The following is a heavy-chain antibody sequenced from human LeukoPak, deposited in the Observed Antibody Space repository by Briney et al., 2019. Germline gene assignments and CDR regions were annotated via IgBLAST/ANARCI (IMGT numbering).Heavy chain of an antibody. CDR3: ARAPIDSSSWPNAFDI. CDR2: IKQDGSEK. J-gene: IGHJ3*02. CDR1: GFTFSSYW. V-gene: IGHV3-7*01. D-gene: IGHD6-13*01. Sequence: GGSLRLSCAASGFTFSSYWMSWVRQAPGKGLEWVANIKQDGSEKYYVDSVKGRFTISRDNTKNSLYLQMNSLRAEDTAVYYCARAPIDSSSWPNAFDIWGQGTMVTVSS.